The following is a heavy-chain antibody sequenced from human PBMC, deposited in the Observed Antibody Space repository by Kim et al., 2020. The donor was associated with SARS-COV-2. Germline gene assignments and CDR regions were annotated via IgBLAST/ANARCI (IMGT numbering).Heavy chain of an antibody. V-gene: IGHV3-23*01. CDR3: AKGGKHTVTTYAPFDY. J-gene: IGHJ4*02. CDR1: GFTFSSYT. D-gene: IGHD4-4*01. CDR2: ISGSGGST. Sequence: GGSLRLSCAASGFTFSSYTMSWVRQAPGKGLEWVSAISGSGGSTYYADSVKGRFTISRDNSKNTLYLQMNSLRAEDTAVYYCAKGGKHTVTTYAPFDYWGQGTLVTVSS.